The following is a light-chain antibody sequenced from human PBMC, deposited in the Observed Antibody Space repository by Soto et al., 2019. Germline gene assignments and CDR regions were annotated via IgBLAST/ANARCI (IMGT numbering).Light chain of an antibody. CDR1: SSDVGVYNY. Sequence: QSVLTQPASVSGSPGQSITISCNGTSSDVGVYNYVSWYQQHPGKAPKLMIFEVTSRPSGVSNRFSGSQSGNTASLTISGLQAEDEADYYCSSYTSSSTSGFGGGTKLTVL. V-gene: IGLV2-14*01. J-gene: IGLJ3*02. CDR3: SSYTSSSTSG. CDR2: EVT.